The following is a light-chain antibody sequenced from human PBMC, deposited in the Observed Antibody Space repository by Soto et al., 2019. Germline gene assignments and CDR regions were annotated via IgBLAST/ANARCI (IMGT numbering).Light chain of an antibody. J-gene: IGKJ5*01. CDR2: TAS. V-gene: IGKV1-9*01. CDR3: QQRHSYPIT. CDR1: QGISDY. Sequence: DIQLTQSPSFLSASVGDRVTITCRASQGISDYLAWYHQKPGKAPKLLIHTASTLQSGVPSRFSGSGSGTEFTLTISSLQPEDFATYYCQQRHSYPITFGQGTRLEIK.